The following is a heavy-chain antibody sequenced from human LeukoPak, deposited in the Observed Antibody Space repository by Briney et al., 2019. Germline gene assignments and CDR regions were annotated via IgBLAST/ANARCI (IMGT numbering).Heavy chain of an antibody. D-gene: IGHD3-16*01. CDR1: GYTFTGYY. J-gene: IGHJ4*02. Sequence: GASVKVSCKASGYTFTGYYMHWVRQAPGQGPEWMGWINPNRGGTNYAQKFQGWVTMTRDTSISTAYMELSRLRSDDTAVYYCAREVVDLGALDYWGQGTLVIVSS. CDR2: INPNRGGT. V-gene: IGHV1-2*04. CDR3: AREVVDLGALDY.